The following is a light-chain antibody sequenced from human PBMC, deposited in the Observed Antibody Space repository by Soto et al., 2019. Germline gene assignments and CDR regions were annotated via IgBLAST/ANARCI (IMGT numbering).Light chain of an antibody. CDR3: QLYNRYSPWT. Sequence: DIQMTQSPSTLSGSVGDRVTITCRASQTISSWLAWYQQKPGKAPKLLIYKASTLKSGVPSRFSGSGSGTEFTLTISSLQPDDFATYFCQLYNRYSPWTFGQGTRWIS. CDR2: KAS. J-gene: IGKJ1*01. CDR1: QTISSW. V-gene: IGKV1-5*03.